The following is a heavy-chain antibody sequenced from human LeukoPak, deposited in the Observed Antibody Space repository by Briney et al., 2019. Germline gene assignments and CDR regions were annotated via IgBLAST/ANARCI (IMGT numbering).Heavy chain of an antibody. CDR1: GFTFSSYG. CDR3: AKDLTMIVVVILDY. J-gene: IGHJ4*02. CDR2: ISYDGSNK. D-gene: IGHD3-22*01. V-gene: IGHV3-30*18. Sequence: GGSLRLSCAASGFTFSSYGMHWVRQAPGKGLEWVAVISYDGSNKYYADSVKGRFTISRDNSKNTLYLQMNSLRAEDTAVYYCAKDLTMIVVVILDYWGQGTLVTVSS.